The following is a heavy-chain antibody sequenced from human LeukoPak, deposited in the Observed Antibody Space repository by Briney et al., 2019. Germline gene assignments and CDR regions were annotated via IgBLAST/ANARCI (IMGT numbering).Heavy chain of an antibody. Sequence: PGGSLRLSCAASGFTFSSYEMNWVRQAPGKGLEWVSYISSSGSTIYYADSVKGRFTISRGNAKNSLYLQMNSLRAEDTAVYYCARESGYCSSTSCSNWFDPWGQGTLVTVSS. D-gene: IGHD2-2*01. CDR3: ARESGYCSSTSCSNWFDP. V-gene: IGHV3-48*03. CDR1: GFTFSSYE. J-gene: IGHJ5*02. CDR2: ISSSGSTI.